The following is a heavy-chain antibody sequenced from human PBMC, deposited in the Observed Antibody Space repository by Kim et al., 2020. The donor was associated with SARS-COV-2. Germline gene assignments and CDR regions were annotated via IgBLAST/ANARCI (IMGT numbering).Heavy chain of an antibody. V-gene: IGHV1-2*02. Sequence: NYAPKFQGRVTMTRDTSISTAYMELSRLRSDDTAVYYCARDRLLPYGMDVWGQGTTVTVSS. J-gene: IGHJ6*02. CDR3: ARDRLLPYGMDV.